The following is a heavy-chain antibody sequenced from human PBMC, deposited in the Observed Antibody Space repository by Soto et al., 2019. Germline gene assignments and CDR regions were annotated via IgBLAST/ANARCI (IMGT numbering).Heavy chain of an antibody. V-gene: IGHV4-39*01. J-gene: IGHJ4*02. CDR3: AAHDSGGYYAEY. Sequence: QLQLQESGPGLVKPSETLSLTCTVSGDSVTISDYYWGWIRQPPGKGLEWIGSIHYSVGTYYNPSLKCRVTISGDTSKKQFSLKPTSVTAADAAVYYCAAHDSGGYYAEYWGQGTLVTVSA. CDR1: GDSVTISDYY. CDR2: IHYSVGT. D-gene: IGHD3-22*01.